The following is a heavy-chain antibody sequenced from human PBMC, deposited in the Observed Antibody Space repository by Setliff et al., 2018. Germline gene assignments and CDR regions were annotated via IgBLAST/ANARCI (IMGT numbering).Heavy chain of an antibody. CDR2: ISGSGGST. D-gene: IGHD1-1*01. J-gene: IGHJ5*02. V-gene: IGHV3-23*01. CDR3: AKPTQGQLALGA. CDR1: GFTFGSLW. Sequence: QPGGSLRLSCAASGFTFGSLWMAWVRQPPGKGLEWVSAISGSGGSTYYADSVKGRFTISRDNSKNTLYLQMDSLRDDDTAVYYCAKPTQGQLALGAWGQGTLVTVSS.